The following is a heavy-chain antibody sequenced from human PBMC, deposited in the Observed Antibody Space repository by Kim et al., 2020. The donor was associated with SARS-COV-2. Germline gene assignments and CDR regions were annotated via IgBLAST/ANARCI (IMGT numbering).Heavy chain of an antibody. V-gene: IGHV3-9*01. Sequence: VKGRFPISRDNAKNSLYLQMNSLRAEDTALYYCAKDIRRFRRAAGSPCDYWGQGTLVTVSS. J-gene: IGHJ4*02. D-gene: IGHD6-13*01. CDR3: AKDIRRFRRAAGSPCDY.